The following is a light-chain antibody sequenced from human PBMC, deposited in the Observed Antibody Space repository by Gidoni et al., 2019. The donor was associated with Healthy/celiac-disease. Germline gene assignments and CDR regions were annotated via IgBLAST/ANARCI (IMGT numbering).Light chain of an antibody. V-gene: IGLV2-14*01. J-gene: IGLJ1*01. CDR1: SSDVGGYKY. Sequence: QSALTQPASVPGSPGQSITISCTGTSSDVGGYKYVSWYQQHPGKAPKLMIYEVSNRPSGVSNRFSGSKSGNTASLTISGLQAEDEADYYCSSYTTSSTQVFGTGTKVTVL. CDR3: SSYTTSSTQV. CDR2: EVS.